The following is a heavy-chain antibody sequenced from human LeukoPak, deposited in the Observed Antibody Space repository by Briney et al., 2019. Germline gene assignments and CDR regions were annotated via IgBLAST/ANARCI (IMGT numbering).Heavy chain of an antibody. J-gene: IGHJ4*02. V-gene: IGHV3-7*01. CDR1: GFTFSSYW. D-gene: IGHD6-19*01. Sequence: WGSLRLSCAASGFTFSSYWMSWVRQAPGKGLEWVANIKQDGSEKYYVDSVKGRFTISRDNAKNSLNLQMNSLRAEDTAVYYCARDSNGWSHVKEDWGQGTLVTVSS. CDR3: ARDSNGWSHVKED. CDR2: IKQDGSEK.